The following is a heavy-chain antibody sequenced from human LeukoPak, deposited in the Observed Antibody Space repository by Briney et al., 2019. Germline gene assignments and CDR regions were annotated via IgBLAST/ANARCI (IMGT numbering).Heavy chain of an antibody. CDR3: AKCTTMIVVVNSYFQH. CDR2: ISGSGGST. Sequence: GGSLRLSCAASGFTFSSYAMSWVRQAPGKGLEWVSAISGSGGSTYYADSVKGRFTISRDNSKNTLYLQMNSLRAEDTAVYHCAKCTTMIVVVNSYFQHWGQGTLVTVSS. D-gene: IGHD3-22*01. V-gene: IGHV3-23*01. CDR1: GFTFSSYA. J-gene: IGHJ1*01.